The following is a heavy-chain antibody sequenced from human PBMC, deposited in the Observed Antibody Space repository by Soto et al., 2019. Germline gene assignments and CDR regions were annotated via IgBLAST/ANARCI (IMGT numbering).Heavy chain of an antibody. J-gene: IGHJ3*02. V-gene: IGHV4-30-4*01. Sequence: QVQLQESGPGLVKPSQTLSLTCTVSGGSISSGNYYWSWIRQPPGKGLEWIGYIYYSGSTYYNSSLEIRVTISVDTSKNQFSLKLSSVTAADTAVYYCAREGDYGGNFQFYAFDIWGQGTMVTVSS. CDR1: GGSISSGNYY. D-gene: IGHD4-17*01. CDR3: AREGDYGGNFQFYAFDI. CDR2: IYYSGST.